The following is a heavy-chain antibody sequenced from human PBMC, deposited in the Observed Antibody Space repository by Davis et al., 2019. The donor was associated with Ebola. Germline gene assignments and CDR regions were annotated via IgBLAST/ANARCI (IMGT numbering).Heavy chain of an antibody. J-gene: IGHJ4*02. CDR2: IYYSGST. CDR1: GGSTSSYY. D-gene: IGHD6-19*01. Sequence: MPSETLSLTCTVSGGSTSSYYWSWIRQPPGKGLEWIGYIYYSGSTNYNPSLKSRVTISVDTSKNQFSLKLSSVTAADTAVYYCATGWNFDYWGQGTLVTVSS. V-gene: IGHV4-59*01. CDR3: ATGWNFDY.